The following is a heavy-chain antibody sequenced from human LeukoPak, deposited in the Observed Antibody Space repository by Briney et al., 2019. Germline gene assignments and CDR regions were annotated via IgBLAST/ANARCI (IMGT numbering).Heavy chain of an antibody. Sequence: GGSLRLSCAASGFTFSSYSMNWVRQAPGKGLEWVSSISGSSSYVKYADSVKGRFTISRDNAKNSLYLQMNSLRAEDTAMYYCARVGIGAARYGYDYWGQGTLVTVSS. J-gene: IGHJ4*02. CDR1: GFTFSSYS. V-gene: IGHV3-21*01. CDR2: ISGSSSYV. D-gene: IGHD2-15*01. CDR3: ARVGIGAARYGYDY.